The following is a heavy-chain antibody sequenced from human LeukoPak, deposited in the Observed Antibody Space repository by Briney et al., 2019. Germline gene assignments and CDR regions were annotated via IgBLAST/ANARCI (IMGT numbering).Heavy chain of an antibody. V-gene: IGHV4-31*03. CDR1: GGSISSGGYY. CDR3: ARTPATVTSRGYYYYYGMDV. Sequence: SETLSLACTVSGGSISSGGYYWSWIRQHPGKGLEWIGYIYYSGSTYYNLSLKSRVTISVDTSKNQFSLKLSSVTAADTAVYYCARTPATVTSRGYYYYYGMDVWGQGTTVTVSS. CDR2: IYYSGST. J-gene: IGHJ6*02. D-gene: IGHD4-17*01.